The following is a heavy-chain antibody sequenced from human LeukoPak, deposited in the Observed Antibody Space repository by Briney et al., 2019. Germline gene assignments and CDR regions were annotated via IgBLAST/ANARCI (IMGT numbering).Heavy chain of an antibody. Sequence: PGGSLRLSCAASGFTFSSYAMSWVRQAPGKGLEWVSAISGSGGSTYYADSVKGRFTISRDNSKNTLYLQMNSLRAEDTAVYYCAKAAMSRLVAPRPYYFDYWGQGTLVTVSS. CDR1: GFTFSSYA. D-gene: IGHD6-25*01. CDR2: ISGSGGST. V-gene: IGHV3-23*01. CDR3: AKAAMSRLVAPRPYYFDY. J-gene: IGHJ4*02.